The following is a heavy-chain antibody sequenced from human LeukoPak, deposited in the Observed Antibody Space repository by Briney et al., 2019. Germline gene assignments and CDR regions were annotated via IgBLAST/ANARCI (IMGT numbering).Heavy chain of an antibody. D-gene: IGHD1-26*01. V-gene: IGHV3-13*01. Sequence: GGSPRLSRATSGFTFSNHAMHWVRQATGKGLEWVSAIGTAGDTFYPGSVKGRFTISRENAKNSLSLQMNSPRAEDTAVYYCVRQQTSHGNFDYWGQGTLVTVSS. CDR2: IGTAGDT. CDR3: VRQQTSHGNFDY. CDR1: GFTFSNHA. J-gene: IGHJ4*02.